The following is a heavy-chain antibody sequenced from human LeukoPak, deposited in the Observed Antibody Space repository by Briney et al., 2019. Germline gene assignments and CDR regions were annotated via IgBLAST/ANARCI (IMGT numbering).Heavy chain of an antibody. CDR1: GFTFDDYG. V-gene: IGHV3-20*04. D-gene: IGHD3-22*01. J-gene: IGHJ4*02. CDR3: ARDDSLEYYYDSSGYLDY. Sequence: GGSLRLSCAASGFTFDDYGMSWVRQAPGKGLEWVSGINWNGGSTGYADSVKGRFTISRDNAKNSLYLQMNSLRAEDTAVYYCARDDSLEYYYDSSGYLDYWGQGTLVTVSS. CDR2: INWNGGST.